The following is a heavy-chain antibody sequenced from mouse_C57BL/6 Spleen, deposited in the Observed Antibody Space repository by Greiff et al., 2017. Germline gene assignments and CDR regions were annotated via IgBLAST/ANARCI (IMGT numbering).Heavy chain of an antibody. D-gene: IGHD2-4*01. CDR2: ISDGGSYT. CDR1: GFTFSSYA. Sequence: EVQLVESGGGLVKPGGSLKLSCAASGFTFSSYAMSWVRQTPEKRLEWVATISDGGSYTYYPDNVKGRFTISRDNAKNNLYLQMSHLKSEDTAMYYCAREGYDYDCRYFDYWGQGTTLTVSS. CDR3: AREGYDYDCRYFDY. V-gene: IGHV5-4*01. J-gene: IGHJ2*01.